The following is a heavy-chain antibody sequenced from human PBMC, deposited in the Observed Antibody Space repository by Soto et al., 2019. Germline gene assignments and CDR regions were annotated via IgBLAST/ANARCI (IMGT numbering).Heavy chain of an antibody. J-gene: IGHJ4*02. CDR3: ASPYYYDSSGYLGGAL. Sequence: GGSLRLSCVVSGFTFSSFSMNWVRQAPGKGLEWVASISSNPNYIYYADSAKGRFTISRDNAKNSLFLQMNSLRAEDTAAYYCASPYYYDSSGYLGGALWGRGTLVTVSS. CDR1: GFTFSSFS. V-gene: IGHV3-21*01. CDR2: ISSNPNYI. D-gene: IGHD3-22*01.